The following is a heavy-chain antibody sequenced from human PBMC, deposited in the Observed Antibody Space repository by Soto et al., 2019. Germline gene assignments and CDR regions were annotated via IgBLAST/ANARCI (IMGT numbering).Heavy chain of an antibody. Sequence: QLQLQESGSGLVKPSQTLSLTCAVSGGSISSGGYSWSWLRQPPGQGMEWIGYIYHSGSTYYKPSLKSRVTISVDKSKNQLSLKMSSVSAEDTAVYYCARDGGLGAVAVDYWGQGTLVTVSS. D-gene: IGHD6-19*01. CDR3: ARDGGLGAVAVDY. V-gene: IGHV4-30-2*01. CDR1: GGSISSGGYS. CDR2: IYHSGST. J-gene: IGHJ4*02.